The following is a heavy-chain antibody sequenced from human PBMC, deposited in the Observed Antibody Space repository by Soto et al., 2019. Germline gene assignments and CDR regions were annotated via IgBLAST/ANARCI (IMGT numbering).Heavy chain of an antibody. CDR1: GFTFRNYN. CDR3: ARDIASPGGDYFDS. D-gene: IGHD2-21*01. Sequence: EVQLLESGGGLVKAGGSLRLFCTASGFTFRNYNMNWVRQAPGKGLEWVSSISTGGAYMFYADSVKGRFTISRDNAQNSLFLQIDSPRAEDTAVYYCARDIASPGGDYFDSWGQGTLVTVSS. V-gene: IGHV3-21*06. CDR2: ISTGGAYM. J-gene: IGHJ4*02.